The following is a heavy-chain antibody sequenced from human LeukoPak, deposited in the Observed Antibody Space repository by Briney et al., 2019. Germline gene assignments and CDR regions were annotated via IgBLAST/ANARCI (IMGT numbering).Heavy chain of an antibody. Sequence: SETLSLTCTVSGGSISSYYWSWIRQPPGKGLEWIGNIYDRGSTKYNPSLKSRVTISVDTSKNQFSLRLSSVTAADTAVYCCARGRTFDNWGQGTLVTVSS. CDR2: IYDRGST. V-gene: IGHV4-59*01. CDR3: ARGRTFDN. J-gene: IGHJ4*02. CDR1: GGSISSYY.